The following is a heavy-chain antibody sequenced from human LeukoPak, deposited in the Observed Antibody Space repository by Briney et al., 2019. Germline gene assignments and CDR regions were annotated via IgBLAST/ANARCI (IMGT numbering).Heavy chain of an antibody. V-gene: IGHV3-23*01. CDR3: AKEGYAPGVGNWFDP. CDR2: ISGSGGST. D-gene: IGHD3-10*01. J-gene: IGHJ5*02. Sequence: GGSLRLSCAASGFTLSSYAMGWVRQAPGKGLEWVSAISGSGGSTYYADSVKGRFTISRDNSKNTLYLQMNGLRAEDTAVYYCAKEGYAPGVGNWFDPWGQGTLVTVSS. CDR1: GFTLSSYA.